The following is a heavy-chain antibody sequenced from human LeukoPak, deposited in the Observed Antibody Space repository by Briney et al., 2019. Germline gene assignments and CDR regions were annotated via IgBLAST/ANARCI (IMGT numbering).Heavy chain of an antibody. CDR2: INHSGST. V-gene: IGHV4-34*01. CDR3: ATHRVVAATYYFDY. Sequence: KPSETLSLTCAVYGGSFSGYYWSWIRQPPGKGLEWIGEINHSGSTNYNPSLKSRVTISVDTSKNQFSLKLSSVTAADTAVYYCATHRVVAATYYFDYWGQGTLVTVSS. D-gene: IGHD2-15*01. CDR1: GGSFSGYY. J-gene: IGHJ4*02.